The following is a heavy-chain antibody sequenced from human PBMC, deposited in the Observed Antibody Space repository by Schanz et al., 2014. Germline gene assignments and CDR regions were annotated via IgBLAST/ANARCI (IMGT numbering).Heavy chain of an antibody. CDR2: ISYGTSYI. J-gene: IGHJ3*02. CDR1: GFNFSSYS. D-gene: IGHD5-18*01. CDR3: ARVALPVYSSPQDAFDI. Sequence: EAQLLESGGGLVQPGGSLRLSCAASGFNFSSYSLNWVRQAPGKGLEWVSSISYGTSYIYYAESVKGRFTISRDNAKNSLYLQMNGLRAEDTAVYYCARVALPVYSSPQDAFDIWGQGTMVTVSS. V-gene: IGHV3-21*01.